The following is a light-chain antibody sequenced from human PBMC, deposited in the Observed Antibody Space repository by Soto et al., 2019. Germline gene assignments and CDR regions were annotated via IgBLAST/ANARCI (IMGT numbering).Light chain of an antibody. CDR1: QSVSSSY. CDR2: AAS. Sequence: EIVLTQSPCTLSLSPGERATLSCRASQSVSSSYLVWHQQKPGQAPRLLIYAASRRATGIPARFSGSGSGTDFTLTISRLEPEDFAVYYCQQYSSSPWTFGQGTKVEIK. CDR3: QQYSSSPWT. V-gene: IGKV3-20*01. J-gene: IGKJ1*01.